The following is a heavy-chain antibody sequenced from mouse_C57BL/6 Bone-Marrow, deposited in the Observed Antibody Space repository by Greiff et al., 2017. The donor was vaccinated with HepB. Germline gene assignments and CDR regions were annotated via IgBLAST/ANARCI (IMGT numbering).Heavy chain of an antibody. V-gene: IGHV2-2*01. CDR1: GFSLTSYG. D-gene: IGHD1-1*01. Sequence: VQVVESGPGLVQPSQSLSITCTVSGFSLTSYGVHWVRQSPGKGLEWLGVIWSGGSTDYNAAFISRLSISKDNSKSQVFFKMNSLQADDTAIYYCASRPRGVVAVDYWGQGTSVTVSS. J-gene: IGHJ4*01. CDR3: ASRPRGVVAVDY. CDR2: IWSGGST.